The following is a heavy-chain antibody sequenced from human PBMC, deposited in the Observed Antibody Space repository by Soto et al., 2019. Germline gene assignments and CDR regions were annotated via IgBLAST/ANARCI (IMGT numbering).Heavy chain of an antibody. CDR3: ARDLGATTPYYFDY. CDR2: IWYDGSNK. Sequence: LRLSCAASGFTFSSYGMHWVRQAPGKGLEWVAVIWYDGSNKYYADSVKGRFTISRDNSKNTLYLQMNSLRAEDTAVYYCARDLGATTPYYFDYWGQGTLVTVSS. CDR1: GFTFSSYG. V-gene: IGHV3-33*01. D-gene: IGHD1-26*01. J-gene: IGHJ4*02.